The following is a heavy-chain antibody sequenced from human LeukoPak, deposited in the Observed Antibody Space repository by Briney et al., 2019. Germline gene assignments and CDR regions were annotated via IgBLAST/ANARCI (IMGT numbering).Heavy chain of an antibody. CDR2: ISSSSTYI. CDR1: GFTFSIYT. CDR3: ARDLHSGEVDI. Sequence: GGSLRLSCAASGFTFSIYTMNWVRQGPGKGLEWVSSISSSSTYIYYADSVKGRFTISRDNAKNSLYLQMNSLRAEDTAVYYCARDLHSGEVDIWGQGTMVTVSS. V-gene: IGHV3-21*01. J-gene: IGHJ3*02. D-gene: IGHD7-27*01.